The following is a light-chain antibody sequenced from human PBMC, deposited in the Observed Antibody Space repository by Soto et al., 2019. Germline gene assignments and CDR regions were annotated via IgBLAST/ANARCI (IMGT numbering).Light chain of an antibody. J-gene: IGKJ5*01. CDR1: QSLLHSNGYNY. CDR2: LGS. Sequence: DIVMTQSPLSLPVTPGEPASISCRSSQSLLHSNGYNYLDWYLQKPGQSPQLLIYLGSNRASGVPDRFSGSGSGTEFTLKISRVEAEDVVVYYCKQARQTPITFGTGTRLEIK. V-gene: IGKV2-28*01. CDR3: KQARQTPIT.